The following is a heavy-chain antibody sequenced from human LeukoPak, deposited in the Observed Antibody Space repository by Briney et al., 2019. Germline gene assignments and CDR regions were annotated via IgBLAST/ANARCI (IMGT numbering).Heavy chain of an antibody. CDR3: VRDGGTTGYDLLDY. V-gene: IGHV3-7*01. CDR2: INQDGSER. CDR1: GFTFRSYW. J-gene: IGHJ4*02. D-gene: IGHD5-12*01. Sequence: GGSLRLSCAASGFTFRSYWMGWVRQAPGKGLEWVANINQDGSERYHVDSVKGRFTISRDNAKNSVYLQVNSLTVEDTAVYYCVRDGGTTGYDLLDYWGQGTLLTVSS.